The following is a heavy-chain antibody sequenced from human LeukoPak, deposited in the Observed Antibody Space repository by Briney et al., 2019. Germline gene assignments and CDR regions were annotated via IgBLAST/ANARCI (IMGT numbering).Heavy chain of an antibody. D-gene: IGHD4-17*01. V-gene: IGHV3-23*01. CDR2: ISGSGGST. Sequence: PGGSLRLSCAASGFTFSSYGMHWVRQAPGKGLEWVSAISGSGGSTYYADSVKGRFTISRDNSKNTLYLQMNSLRAEDTAVYYCAKAGGVRAGDYVRNWGQGTLVTVSS. J-gene: IGHJ4*02. CDR1: GFTFSSYG. CDR3: AKAGGVRAGDYVRN.